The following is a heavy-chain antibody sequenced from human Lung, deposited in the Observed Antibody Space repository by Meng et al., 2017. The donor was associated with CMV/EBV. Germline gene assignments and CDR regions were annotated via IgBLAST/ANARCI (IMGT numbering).Heavy chain of an antibody. CDR2: IYYSGST. CDR1: GGSVSSASYY. CDR3: ARETITRPRNSFDY. J-gene: IGHJ4*02. D-gene: IGHD3-10*01. V-gene: IGHV4-61*01. Sequence: SGGSVSSASYYWGWIRQPPGKGLEWIRYIYYSGSTNYNPSLKSRVTISLDTSKNQFSLDLTSVTAADTAVYYCARETITRPRNSFDYWGQGTLVTVSS.